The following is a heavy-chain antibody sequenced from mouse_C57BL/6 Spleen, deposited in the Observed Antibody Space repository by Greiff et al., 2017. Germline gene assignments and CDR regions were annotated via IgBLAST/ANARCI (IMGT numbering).Heavy chain of an antibody. CDR1: GYTFTSYW. J-gene: IGHJ4*01. CDR3: ARTGSYYAMDY. CDR2: IYPSDSET. V-gene: IGHV1-61*01. Sequence: QVQLQQPGAELVRPGSSVKLSCKASGYTFTSYWMDWVKQRPGQGLEWIGNIYPSDSETHYNQKFKDKDTLTVDKSSSTAYMQLSSLTSEDAAVYYCARTGSYYAMDYWGQGTSVTVSS.